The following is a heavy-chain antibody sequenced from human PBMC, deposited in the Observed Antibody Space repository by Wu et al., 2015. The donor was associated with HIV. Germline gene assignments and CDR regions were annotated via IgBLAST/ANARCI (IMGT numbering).Heavy chain of an antibody. D-gene: IGHD4/OR15-4a*01. Sequence: QVQLMQSGTVVQKPGTSVRVSCRVSGYRFTSFNINWIRQVHGRGLEWMGWMDPKSGSAAFGRNFQGRVSMTRNNSISTAYMELSRVTSDDTAIYFCARVQFDPNYYTYFDLWGQGTLVTVSS. CDR3: ARVQFDPNYYTYFDL. CDR2: MDPKSGSA. V-gene: IGHV1-8*02. J-gene: IGHJ5*01. CDR1: GYRFTSFN.